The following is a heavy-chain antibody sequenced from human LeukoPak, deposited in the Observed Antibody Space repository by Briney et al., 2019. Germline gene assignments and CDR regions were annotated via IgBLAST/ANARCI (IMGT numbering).Heavy chain of an antibody. J-gene: IGHJ4*02. CDR2: ISTSGSTI. CDR3: VKDDTVTSSFDY. V-gene: IGHV3-11*01. D-gene: IGHD4-17*01. CDR1: GFTFSDYY. Sequence: PGGSLRLSCAASGFTFSDYYMSWIRQAPGKGLEWVSHISTSGSTIYYADSVKGRFSISRDNSKNTLSLQLNSLRVEDTAVYYCVKDDTVTSSFDYWGQGTLITVSS.